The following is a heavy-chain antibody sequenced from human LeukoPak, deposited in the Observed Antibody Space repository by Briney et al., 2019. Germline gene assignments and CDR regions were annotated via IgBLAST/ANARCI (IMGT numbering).Heavy chain of an antibody. CDR1: GFNFSRNA. CDR3: ARDRKWFGELLVDAFDI. J-gene: IGHJ3*02. V-gene: IGHV3-30*03. Sequence: GGPLRLSCAASGFNFSRNAIHWVRQAPGKGLEWVAVISYDGTNKYYGDSVKGRFTISRDNSKNTLSLQMNSLRAEDTAVYYCARDRKWFGELLVDAFDIWGQGTMVTVSS. CDR2: ISYDGTNK. D-gene: IGHD3-10*01.